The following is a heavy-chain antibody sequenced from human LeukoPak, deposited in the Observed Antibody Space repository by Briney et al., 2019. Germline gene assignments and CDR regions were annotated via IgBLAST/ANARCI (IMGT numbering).Heavy chain of an antibody. V-gene: IGHV3-30-3*01. Sequence: GGSLRLSCAASGFTFSSYAMHWVRQAPGKGLEWVAVISYDGSNKYYADSVKGRFTISRDNSKNTLYLQMNSLRAEDTAVYYCARGSDTAMVTGYFDYWGQGTLVTVSS. CDR1: GFTFSSYA. J-gene: IGHJ4*02. CDR3: ARGSDTAMVTGYFDY. CDR2: ISYDGSNK. D-gene: IGHD5-18*01.